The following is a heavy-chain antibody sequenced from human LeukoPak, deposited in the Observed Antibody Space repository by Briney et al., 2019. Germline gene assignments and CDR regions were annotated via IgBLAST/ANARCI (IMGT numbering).Heavy chain of an antibody. CDR1: GFTFSSYA. CDR2: IWNDGRNK. V-gene: IGHV3-33*01. D-gene: IGHD1-26*01. J-gene: IGHJ4*02. Sequence: GGSLRLSCAASGFTFSSYAMHWVRQAPGKGLEWVALIWNDGRNKYYADSVKGRFTISRDNSKNTLYLQMDSPRAEDTAVYYCARHGSGSRFFDPCEHWGQGTLVTVSS. CDR3: ARHGSGSRFFDPCEH.